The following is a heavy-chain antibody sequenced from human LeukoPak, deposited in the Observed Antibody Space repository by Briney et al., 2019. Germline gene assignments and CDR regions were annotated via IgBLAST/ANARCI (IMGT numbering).Heavy chain of an antibody. D-gene: IGHD6-13*01. Sequence: SETLSLTCAVYGESFSGYYWSWIRQPPGKGLEWIGEINHSGSTNYNPSLKSRVTISVDTSKNQFSLKLSSVTAADTAVYYCATLAAAGIRYYFDYWGQGTLVTVSS. CDR1: GESFSGYY. V-gene: IGHV4-34*01. J-gene: IGHJ4*02. CDR3: ATLAAAGIRYYFDY. CDR2: INHSGST.